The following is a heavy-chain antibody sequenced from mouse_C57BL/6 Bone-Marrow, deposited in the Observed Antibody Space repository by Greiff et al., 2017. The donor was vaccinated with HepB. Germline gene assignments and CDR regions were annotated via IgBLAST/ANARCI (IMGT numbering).Heavy chain of an antibody. Sequence: VQLKESGAELVRPGASVKLSCTASGFNIKDDYMHWVKQRPEQGLEWIGWIDPENGDTEYASKFQGKATITADTSSNTAYLQLSSLTSEDTAVYYCTVYYGNRFAYWGQGTLVTVSA. CDR2: IDPENGDT. CDR1: GFNIKDDY. V-gene: IGHV14-4*01. D-gene: IGHD2-1*01. J-gene: IGHJ3*01. CDR3: TVYYGNRFAY.